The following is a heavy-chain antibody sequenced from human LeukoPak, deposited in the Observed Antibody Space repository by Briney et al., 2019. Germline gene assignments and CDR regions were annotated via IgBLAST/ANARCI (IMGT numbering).Heavy chain of an antibody. J-gene: IGHJ3*02. D-gene: IGHD1-26*01. V-gene: IGHV1-18*04. CDR2: ISAYNGNT. CDR1: GYTFTSYG. Sequence: ASVKVSCKASGYTFTSYGISWVRQAPGQGLEWMGWISAYNGNTNYAQKLQGRVTMTTDTSTSTGYMELSSLRSEDTAVYYCARDQVGATTRGAFDIWGQGTMVTVSS. CDR3: ARDQVGATTRGAFDI.